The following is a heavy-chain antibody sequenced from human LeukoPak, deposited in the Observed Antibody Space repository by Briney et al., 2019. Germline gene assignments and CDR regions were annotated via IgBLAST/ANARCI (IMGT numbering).Heavy chain of an antibody. CDR2: VYWTGTP. V-gene: IGHV4-61*02. CDR3: ARGLQERDIIRGFDL. J-gene: IGHJ4*01. D-gene: IGHD3-10*01. CDR1: GGSISRRSSY. Sequence: PSQTLSLTCTVSGGSISRRSSYWTWIRQPAGRGLEWIGRVYWTGTPNYNPSLKSRVTMSIDTSKNQFSLTLNSVTAADTALYFCARGLQERDIIRGFDLWGPGILVTVSS.